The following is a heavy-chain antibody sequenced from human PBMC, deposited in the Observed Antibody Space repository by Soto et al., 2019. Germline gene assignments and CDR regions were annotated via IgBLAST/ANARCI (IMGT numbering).Heavy chain of an antibody. V-gene: IGHV1-18*01. CDR2: ISAYNGNT. CDR3: ARVKTSGYHNWFDP. Sequence: ASVKVSCKASGYTFTSYGISWARQAPGQGLEWMGWISAYNGNTNYAQKLQGRVTMTTDTSTSTAYMELRSLRSDDTAVYYCARVKTSGYHNWFDPWGQGTLVTVSS. D-gene: IGHD3-22*01. CDR1: GYTFTSYG. J-gene: IGHJ5*02.